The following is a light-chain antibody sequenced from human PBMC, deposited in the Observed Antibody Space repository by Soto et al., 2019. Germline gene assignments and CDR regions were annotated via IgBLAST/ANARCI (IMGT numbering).Light chain of an antibody. J-gene: IGKJ1*01. CDR3: QQRSNWPRT. Sequence: EIVLTQSPATLSLSPGERATLSCRASQSVTTYLVWYQQKPGQALRLLIYDASKRATGIPARFSGSGSGTEVTLTISIREPEDFAVYYCQQRSNWPRTFGQGTKVHIK. CDR2: DAS. CDR1: QSVTTY. V-gene: IGKV3-11*01.